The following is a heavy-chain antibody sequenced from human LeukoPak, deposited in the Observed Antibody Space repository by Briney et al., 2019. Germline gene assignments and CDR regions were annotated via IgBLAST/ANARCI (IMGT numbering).Heavy chain of an antibody. CDR1: GGTFSSYA. CDR2: IIPIFGTA. V-gene: IGHV1-69*01. Sequence: SVKVSCKASGGTFSSYAISWVRQAPGQGLEWMGGIIPIFGTANYAQKFQGRVTITADESTSTAYMELSSLRSEDTAVYYCARGGYCSSASCYPYYYYYMDVWGKGTTVTVSS. CDR3: ARGGYCSSASCYPYYYYYMDV. J-gene: IGHJ6*03. D-gene: IGHD2-2*01.